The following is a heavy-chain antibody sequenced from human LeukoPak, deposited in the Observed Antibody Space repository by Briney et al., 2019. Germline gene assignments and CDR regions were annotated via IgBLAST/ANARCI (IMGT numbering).Heavy chain of an antibody. Sequence: GGSLRLSCAASGFTFSSYAMHWVRQAPGKGLEWVAVISHDGSNKYYADSVKGRFTISRDNSKNTLYLQMNSLRAEDTAVYYCARSLFGFGESWDDYWGQGTLVTVSS. J-gene: IGHJ4*02. D-gene: IGHD3-10*01. CDR2: ISHDGSNK. CDR1: GFTFSSYA. V-gene: IGHV3-30*04. CDR3: ARSLFGFGESWDDY.